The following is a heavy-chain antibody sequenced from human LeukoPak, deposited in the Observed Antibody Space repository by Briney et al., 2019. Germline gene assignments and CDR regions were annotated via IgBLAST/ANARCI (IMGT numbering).Heavy chain of an antibody. J-gene: IGHJ5*02. V-gene: IGHV5-51*01. CDR3: ARRTGPSYYDSSGPPLT. D-gene: IGHD3-22*01. CDR2: IYPGDSDT. Sequence: GESLKISCKGSGSGFTSYWIGWVRQMPGKRLEWMGIIYPGDSDTRYSPSFQGQVTISADKSISTAYLQWSSLKASDTAMYYCARRTGPSYYDSSGPPLTWGQGTLVTVSS. CDR1: GSGFTSYW.